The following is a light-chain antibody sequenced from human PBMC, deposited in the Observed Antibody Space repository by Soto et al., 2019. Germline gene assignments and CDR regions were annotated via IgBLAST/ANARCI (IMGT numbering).Light chain of an antibody. J-gene: IGKJ4*01. V-gene: IGKV3-15*01. CDR1: QSISGN. Sequence: DIVMTQSPAILSVSLGERATLSCLASQSISGNLAWYQQRSGQAPRLLIYGASTRATGVPARFSGSGSGTEFTLTISSLQSDDFAIYYCQQYKSWPPLTFGGGTKVE. CDR3: QQYKSWPPLT. CDR2: GAS.